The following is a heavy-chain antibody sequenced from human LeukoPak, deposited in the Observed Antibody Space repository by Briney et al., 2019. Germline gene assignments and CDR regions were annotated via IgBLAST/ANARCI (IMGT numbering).Heavy chain of an antibody. J-gene: IGHJ4*02. CDR3: AGRRVLDASILY. CDR2: IYSSDNT. CDR1: RFTVSGNY. Sequence: GGSLRLSCAASRFTVSGNYMSWVRQAPGKGLEWVSVIYSSDNTYYIDSVKGRFTISRDNSKNTLYLQMNSLRAQDTAVYYCAGRRVLDASILYWGQGTLLGVSS. D-gene: IGHD2-21*01. V-gene: IGHV3-66*02.